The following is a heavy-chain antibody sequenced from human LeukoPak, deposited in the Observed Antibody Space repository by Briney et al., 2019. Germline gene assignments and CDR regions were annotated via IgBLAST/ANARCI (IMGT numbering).Heavy chain of an antibody. CDR3: ARGIVPAARDYYYYYMDV. CDR1: GYTFTDRY. V-gene: IGHV1-18*04. CDR2: ITTYNGNT. J-gene: IGHJ6*03. Sequence: GASVKVSCKASGYTFTDRYIHWVRQAPGQGLEWMGRITTYNGNTKYAQNFQGRLTMTTDTSTSTAYMELRSLRSDDTAVYYCARGIVPAARDYYYYYMDVWGKGTTVTVSS. D-gene: IGHD2-2*01.